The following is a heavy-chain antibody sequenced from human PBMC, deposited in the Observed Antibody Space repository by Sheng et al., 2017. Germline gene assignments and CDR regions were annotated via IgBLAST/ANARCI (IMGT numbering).Heavy chain of an antibody. J-gene: IGHJ6*02. CDR1: GGTFSSYA. CDR3: ARDRGDPVAGPSYYYYYGMDV. Sequence: VQLVQSGAEVKKPGSSVKVSCKASGGTFSSYAISWVRQAPGQGLEWMGGIIPIFGTTNYAQKFQGRVTITADESTSTAYMELSSLRSEDTAVYYCARDRGDPVAGPSYYYYYGMDVWDQGP. CDR2: IIPIFGTT. D-gene: IGHD6-19*01. V-gene: IGHV1-69*01.